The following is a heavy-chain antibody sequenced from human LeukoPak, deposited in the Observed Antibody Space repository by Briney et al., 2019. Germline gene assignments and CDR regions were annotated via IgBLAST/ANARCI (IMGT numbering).Heavy chain of an antibody. CDR3: ARLGGYCSGGSCQIDY. V-gene: IGHV3-74*01. CDR2: INSDGSST. J-gene: IGHJ4*02. D-gene: IGHD2-15*01. Sequence: GGSLRLSCAASGFTFSSYWMHWVRQAPGKGLVWVSRINSDGSSTSYADSVKGRFTISRDNAKNTLYLQMNSLRAEDTAVYYCARLGGYCSGGSCQIDYWGQGNLVTVSS. CDR1: GFTFSSYW.